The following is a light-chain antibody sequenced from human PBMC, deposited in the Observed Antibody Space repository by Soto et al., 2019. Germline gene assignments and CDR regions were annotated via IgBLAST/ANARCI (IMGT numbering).Light chain of an antibody. CDR2: GAS. CDR3: QQCGSSPRT. V-gene: IGKV3-20*01. J-gene: IGKJ1*01. CDR1: QSVSSSC. Sequence: EIVLTQSPGTLSLSPGERATLSCRASQSVSSSCLAWYQQKPGQAPRLLIYGASTRATGIPDRFSGSGSGTDFTLTISRLEPEDFAVYYCQQCGSSPRTFGQGTKVEIK.